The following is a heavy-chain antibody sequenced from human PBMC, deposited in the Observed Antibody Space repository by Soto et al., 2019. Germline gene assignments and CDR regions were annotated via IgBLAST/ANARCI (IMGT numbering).Heavy chain of an antibody. V-gene: IGHV4-59*08. Sequence: PSATLSLTCTVSGGSISSYYWSWIRQPPGKGLEWIGYIYYSGSTNYNPSLKSRVTISVDTSKNQFSLKLSSVTAADTAVYYCARQRWYSSSWYPNNWFDPWGQGTLVTVSS. CDR3: ARQRWYSSSWYPNNWFDP. J-gene: IGHJ5*02. CDR2: IYYSGST. D-gene: IGHD6-13*01. CDR1: GGSISSYY.